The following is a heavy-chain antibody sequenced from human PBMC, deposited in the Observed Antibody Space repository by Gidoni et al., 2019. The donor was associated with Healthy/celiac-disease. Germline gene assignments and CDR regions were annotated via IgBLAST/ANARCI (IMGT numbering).Heavy chain of an antibody. J-gene: IGHJ6*03. CDR1: GFPFSRYA. CDR2: ISSNGGST. CDR3: VKTVSQWLVIYMDV. Sequence: EVQLVESGGGLVQPGGSLRLSCSASGFPFSRYAMHWVRQAPGKGLEYVSAISSNGGSTYYADPVKGRCTISRDNSKNTLYLQMSSLRAEDTAVYYCVKTVSQWLVIYMDVWGKGTTVTVSS. D-gene: IGHD6-19*01. V-gene: IGHV3-64D*06.